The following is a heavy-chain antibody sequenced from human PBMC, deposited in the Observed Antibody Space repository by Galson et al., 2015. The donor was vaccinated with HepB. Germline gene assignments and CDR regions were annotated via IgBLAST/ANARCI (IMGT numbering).Heavy chain of an antibody. CDR2: IWSNGINA. CDR1: GFAFTNFG. J-gene: IGHJ3*02. V-gene: IGHV3-33*01. Sequence: SLRLSCAAPGFAFTNFGMHWVRQAPGKGLEWVTVIWSNGINAYYADAVRGRFTISRDNSRGTLFLHMSRLTIEDTAIYYCVRERAPFDAFDIWGHGALVTVS. CDR3: VRERAPFDAFDI.